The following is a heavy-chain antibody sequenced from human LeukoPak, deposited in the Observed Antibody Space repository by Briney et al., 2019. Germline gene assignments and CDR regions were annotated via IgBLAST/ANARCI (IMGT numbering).Heavy chain of an antibody. J-gene: IGHJ4*02. CDR1: GYSFTSYW. V-gene: IGHV5-51*01. D-gene: IGHD6-19*01. CDR3: ARRRQWLAGFVDY. CDR2: IYPGDSDT. Sequence: KHGESLKISCKGPGYSFTSYWIGWVRQMPGKGLEWMGIIYPGDSDTRYSPSFQGQVTISADKSISTAYLQWSSLKASDTAMYYCARRRQWLAGFVDYWGQGTLVTVSS.